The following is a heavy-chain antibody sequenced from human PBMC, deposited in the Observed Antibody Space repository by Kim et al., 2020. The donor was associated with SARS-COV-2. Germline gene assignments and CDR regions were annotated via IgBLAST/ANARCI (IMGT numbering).Heavy chain of an antibody. D-gene: IGHD6-6*01. CDR2: IYHSGST. Sequence: SETLSLTCAVSGGSISSGGYSWSWIRQPPGKGLEWIGYIYHSGSTYYNPSLKSRVTISVDRSKNQFSLKLSSVTAADTAVYYCARTARSITFAYWGQGTLVTVSS. V-gene: IGHV4-30-2*01. CDR3: ARTARSITFAY. J-gene: IGHJ4*02. CDR1: GGSISSGGYS.